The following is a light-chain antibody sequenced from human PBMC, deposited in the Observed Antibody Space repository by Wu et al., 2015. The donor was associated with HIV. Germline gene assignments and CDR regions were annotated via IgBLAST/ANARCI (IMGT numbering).Light chain of an antibody. CDR2: SAS. V-gene: IGKV1-27*01. J-gene: IGKJ1*01. CDR3: QKYNSAPRT. Sequence: DIQMTQSPPSLSASVGDRVTITCRASQTISYYLAWYQQKPGRVPELLIYSASTLRPGVPSRFSGTGYGTEFTLTISSLQPEDAATYFCQKYNSAPRTFGQGTKVDIK. CDR1: QTISYY.